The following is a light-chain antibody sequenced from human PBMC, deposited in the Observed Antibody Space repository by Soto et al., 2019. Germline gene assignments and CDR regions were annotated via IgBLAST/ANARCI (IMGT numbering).Light chain of an antibody. CDR1: SSDVGVYNF. CDR3: CSYAGSYTWV. Sequence: QAVVTQPRSVSGSPGQSVTISCTGTSSDVGVYNFVSWYQHHPGKAPKLMIYDVTKRPSGVPDRFSGSKSGNTASLSISGLQTEDEADYFCCSYAGSYTWVFGGGTQLTVL. J-gene: IGLJ3*02. V-gene: IGLV2-11*01. CDR2: DVT.